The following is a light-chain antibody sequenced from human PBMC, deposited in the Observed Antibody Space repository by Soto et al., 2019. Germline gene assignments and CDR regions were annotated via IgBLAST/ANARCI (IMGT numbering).Light chain of an antibody. CDR1: SSDIGGYSY. CDR3: SSYSSRSTLLV. Sequence: QSALTQPASVSASPGQSITISCIGTSSDIGGYSYVSWYQQHPGKAPKLLIRDVNYRPSGISARFSGSKSGNTASLTISGLQTEDEADYYRSSYSSRSTLLVFGGGTKLTVL. V-gene: IGLV2-14*03. J-gene: IGLJ2*01. CDR2: DVN.